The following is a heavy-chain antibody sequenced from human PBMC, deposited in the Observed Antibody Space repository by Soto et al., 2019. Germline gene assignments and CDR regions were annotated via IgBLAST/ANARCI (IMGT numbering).Heavy chain of an antibody. CDR3: ARDVHSGPGGYFDAFEI. V-gene: IGHV3-48*01. D-gene: IGHD5-12*01. J-gene: IGHJ3*02. CDR2: ISSSSSTI. Sequence: GVSLRLSFAASGFTFSSYSMNWFRQAPGKGLEWVSYISSSSSTIYYADSVKGRFTISRDNAKNSLYLQMNSLRAEDTAVYYCARDVHSGPGGYFDAFEIWGQGTMVTVSS. CDR1: GFTFSSYS.